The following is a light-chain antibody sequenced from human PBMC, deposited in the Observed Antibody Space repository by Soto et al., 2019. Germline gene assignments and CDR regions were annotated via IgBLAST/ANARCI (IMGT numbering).Light chain of an antibody. CDR2: AAS. J-gene: IGKJ1*01. V-gene: IGKV1-39*01. CDR3: QQSYSTPPT. Sequence: DIQMTQSPSSLSASIGDRVTITCRASQDIRSYLNWYQQKAGKAPKLLIYAASSSQSGVPSRFSGSGYGTDFTLTISSLQPEDFATYYCQQSYSTPPTFGQGTKVEIK. CDR1: QDIRSY.